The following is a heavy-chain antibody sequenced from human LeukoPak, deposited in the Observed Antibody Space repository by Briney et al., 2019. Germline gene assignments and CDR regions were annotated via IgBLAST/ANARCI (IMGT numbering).Heavy chain of an antibody. J-gene: IGHJ5*02. V-gene: IGHV4-30-4*01. CDR3: AKKHSSGWYAGWFDP. D-gene: IGHD6-19*01. Sequence: SETLSLTCTVSGGSISSGDYYWSWIRQPPGKGLEWIGYIYYSGSTYYNPSLKSRVTISVDTSKNQFSLKLSSVTAADTAVYYCAKKHSSGWYAGWFDPWGQGTLVTVSS. CDR2: IYYSGST. CDR1: GGSISSGDYY.